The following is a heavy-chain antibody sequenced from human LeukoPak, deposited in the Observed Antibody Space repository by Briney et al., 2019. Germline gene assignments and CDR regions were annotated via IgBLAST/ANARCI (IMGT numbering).Heavy chain of an antibody. Sequence: GGSLRLSCAASGFTFSNYAMSWVRQAPGKGLEWVSAISGSGGSTYYADSVKGRFTISRDNSKNTLYLQMNSLRAEDTAVYYCAKDSTTTVTMGRNWYFDLWGRGTLVTVSS. D-gene: IGHD4-17*01. CDR3: AKDSTTTVTMGRNWYFDL. J-gene: IGHJ2*01. CDR1: GFTFSNYA. CDR2: ISGSGGST. V-gene: IGHV3-23*01.